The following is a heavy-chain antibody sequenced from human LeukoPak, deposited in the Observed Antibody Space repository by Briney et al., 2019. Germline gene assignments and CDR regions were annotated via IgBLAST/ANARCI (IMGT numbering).Heavy chain of an antibody. D-gene: IGHD3-3*01. CDR3: ARGGTSYDFWSGTYYFDY. V-gene: IGHV4-30-4*08. J-gene: IGHJ4*02. Sequence: PSETLSLTCTVSGGSISSGDYYWSWIRQPPGKGREWIGYIYYSGSTYCNPSLKSRVTISVDTSKNQFSLKLSSVTAADTAVYYCARGGTSYDFWSGTYYFDYWGQGTPVTVSS. CDR1: GGSISSGDYY. CDR2: IYYSGST.